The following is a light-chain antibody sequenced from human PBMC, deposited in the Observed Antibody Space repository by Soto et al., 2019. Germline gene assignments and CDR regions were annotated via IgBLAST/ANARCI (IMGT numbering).Light chain of an antibody. CDR1: QRISSN. CDR3: QQYNNWPPST. CDR2: GAS. V-gene: IGKV3-15*01. Sequence: EIVMAQSPATLSVSPGEGATLSCRASQRISSNLAWYQQKPGQAPRLLIYGASTRATGIPARFSGSGSGTEFTLTISSLQSEDFAVYYCQQYNNWPPSTFGQGTRLEIK. J-gene: IGKJ5*01.